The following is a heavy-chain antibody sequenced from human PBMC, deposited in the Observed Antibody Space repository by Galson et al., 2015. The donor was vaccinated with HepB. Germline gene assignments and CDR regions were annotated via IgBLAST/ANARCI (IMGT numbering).Heavy chain of an antibody. V-gene: IGHV3-66*01. J-gene: IGHJ4*02. CDR3: ARSGVEGVGF. Sequence: SLRLSCAASGFAVGSNYMSWVRQAPGEGLEWVSVIYGGGSAYYADSVKGRLTISRDNFRNTLDLQMNSLRVEDTAVYYCARSGVEGVGFWGQGVLVIVSS. CDR2: IYGGGSA. D-gene: IGHD3-10*01. CDR1: GFAVGSNY.